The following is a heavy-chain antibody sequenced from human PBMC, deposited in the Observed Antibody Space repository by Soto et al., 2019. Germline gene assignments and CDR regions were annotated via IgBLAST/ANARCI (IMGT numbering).Heavy chain of an antibody. CDR1: GDSITGYHDY. J-gene: IGHJ4*02. D-gene: IGHD6-25*01. CDR2: IYNGGGNT. Sequence: PXGTLALTFTVSGDSITGYHDYWGWIRQAPGKGLEWVGSIYNGGGNTYYSPSLKSRVTISVDTSKNQFFMRLNSVTATDTAVYFCAGGSSSAWIDLWGQGTLVTVSS. V-gene: IGHV4-39*01. CDR3: AGGSSSAWIDL.